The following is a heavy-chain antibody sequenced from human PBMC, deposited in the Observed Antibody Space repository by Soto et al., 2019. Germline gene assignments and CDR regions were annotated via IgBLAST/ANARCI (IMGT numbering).Heavy chain of an antibody. CDR3: AKDVAQFTVTYSFDY. Sequence: GGSLRLSCAASGFTFDDYAMHWVRQAPGKGLEWVSGISWNSGSIGYADSVKGRFTISRDNAKNSLYLQMNSLRAEDTALYYCAKDVAQFTVTYSFDYWGQGTLVTVSS. CDR2: ISWNSGSI. V-gene: IGHV3-9*01. D-gene: IGHD4-17*01. CDR1: GFTFDDYA. J-gene: IGHJ4*02.